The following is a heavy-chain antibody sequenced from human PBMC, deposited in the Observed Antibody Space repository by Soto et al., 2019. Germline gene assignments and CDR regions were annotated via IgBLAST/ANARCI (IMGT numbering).Heavy chain of an antibody. V-gene: IGHV4-39*01. CDR1: GGSISSSSYY. CDR2: IYYSGST. J-gene: IGHJ6*03. Sequence: QLQLQESGPGLVKPSETLSLTCTVSGGSISSSSYYWGWIRQPPGKGLEWIGSIYYSGSTYYNPSLKSRVTISVDTTKNQFSLKLSSMTAADTAVYYCARHSGDYVYYYMDVWGKGTTVTVSS. D-gene: IGHD4-17*01. CDR3: ARHSGDYVYYYMDV.